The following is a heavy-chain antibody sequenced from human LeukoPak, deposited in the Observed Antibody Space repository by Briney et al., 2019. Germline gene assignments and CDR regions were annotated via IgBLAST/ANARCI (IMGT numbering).Heavy chain of an antibody. D-gene: IGHD6-13*01. J-gene: IGHJ5*02. CDR1: GFTFSSYA. Sequence: GGSLRLSCAASGFTFSSYAMSWVRQAPGKGLEWVSAISGSGGSTYYADSVKGRFTISRDNSKNTLYLQMNSLRAEDTAVYYCAKASGWGLYSSSWLDPWGQGTLVTVYS. CDR3: AKASGWGLYSSSWLDP. CDR2: ISGSGGST. V-gene: IGHV3-23*01.